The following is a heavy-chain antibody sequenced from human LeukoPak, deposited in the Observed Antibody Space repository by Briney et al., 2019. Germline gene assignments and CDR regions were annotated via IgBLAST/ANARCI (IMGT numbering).Heavy chain of an antibody. D-gene: IGHD6-13*01. CDR3: ARDSAGNDY. CDR2: INLDGSDR. Sequence: GGSLRLSCAASGFTFGGYSMTWVRQAPGKGLEWVANINLDGSDRFYVGFVKGRFTISRDNADNSLYLQMNSLRAEDTAMYYCARDSAGNDYWGQGTLVTVSS. V-gene: IGHV3-7*01. CDR1: GFTFGGYS. J-gene: IGHJ4*02.